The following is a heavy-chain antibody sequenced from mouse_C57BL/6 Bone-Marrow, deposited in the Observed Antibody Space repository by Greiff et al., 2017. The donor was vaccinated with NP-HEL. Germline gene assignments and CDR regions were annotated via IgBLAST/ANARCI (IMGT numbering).Heavy chain of an antibody. CDR3: ARQPLFYGSSAY. J-gene: IGHJ3*01. D-gene: IGHD1-1*01. V-gene: IGHV5-9*01. CDR2: ISGGGGNT. CDR1: GFTFSSYT. Sequence: EVKVVESGGGLVKPGGSLKLSCAASGFTFSSYTMSWVRQTPEKRLEWVATISGGGGNTYYPDSVKGRFTISRDNAKNTLYLQMSSLRSEDTALYYCARQPLFYGSSAYWGQGTLVTVSA.